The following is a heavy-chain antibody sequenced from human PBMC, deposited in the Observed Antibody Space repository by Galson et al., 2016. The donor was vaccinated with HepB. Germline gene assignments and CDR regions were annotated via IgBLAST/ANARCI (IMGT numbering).Heavy chain of an antibody. J-gene: IGHJ4*02. CDR2: ISNSGGT. Sequence: SVKVSCKASGYTFTDYYIHWVRQAPGQGLEWMGWISNSGGTKYAQKFQGWVTMTRDTSISTAYMELSRLRSDDTAVYYCARAGTEYSSIWLGYWGQGTLATVSS. D-gene: IGHD4-11*01. CDR3: ARAGTEYSSIWLGY. CDR1: GYTFTDYY. V-gene: IGHV1-2*04.